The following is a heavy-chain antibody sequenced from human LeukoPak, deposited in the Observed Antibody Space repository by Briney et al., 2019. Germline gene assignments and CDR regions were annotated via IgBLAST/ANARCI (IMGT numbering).Heavy chain of an antibody. CDR1: GGSISSYY. V-gene: IGHV4-4*07. Sequence: SETLSLTCTVSGGSISSYYWSWIRQPAGKGLEWIGRIYTSGSTNYNPSLKSRVTLSVDTSKNQFSLKLSSVTAADTAVYYCARDPDWGHYFDYWGQGTLVTVSS. J-gene: IGHJ4*02. CDR2: IYTSGST. CDR3: ARDPDWGHYFDY. D-gene: IGHD7-27*01.